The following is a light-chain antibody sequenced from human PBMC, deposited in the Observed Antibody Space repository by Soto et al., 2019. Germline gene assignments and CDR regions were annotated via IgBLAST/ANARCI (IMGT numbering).Light chain of an antibody. V-gene: IGLV1-51*01. CDR2: DNN. CDR1: SSNIGNNY. J-gene: IGLJ2*01. Sequence: QSVLTQPPSVSAAPGQKVTISCSGSSSNIGNNYVSWYQQLPGTAPKLLIYDNNKRPSGIPDRFSGSKSGTSATLGITGLXXXXEADYYCGTWDSSLSAVVFGGGTQLTVL. CDR3: GTWDSSLSAVV.